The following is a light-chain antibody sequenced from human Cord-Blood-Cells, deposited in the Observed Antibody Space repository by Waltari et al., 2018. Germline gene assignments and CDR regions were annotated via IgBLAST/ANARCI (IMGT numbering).Light chain of an antibody. CDR3: MQALQTPIT. Sequence: DIVMTQTPLSLPVTPGEPASSSCRSSQSLLHSNGYNYLDWDLQKPGQSPQLLIYLGSNRASGVPDRFSGSGSGTDFTLKISRVEAEDVGVYYCMQALQTPITFGQGTRLEIK. CDR1: QSLLHSNGYNY. J-gene: IGKJ5*01. V-gene: IGKV2-28*01. CDR2: LGS.